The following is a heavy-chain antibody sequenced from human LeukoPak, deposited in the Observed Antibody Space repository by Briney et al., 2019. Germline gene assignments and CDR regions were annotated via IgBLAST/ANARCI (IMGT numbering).Heavy chain of an antibody. V-gene: IGHV3-23*01. Sequence: GGSLRLSCAASGFTFSSYAMSWVRQAPGKGLEWVSAISGSGGSTYYADSVKGRFTISRDNSKNTLYLQMNSLRAEDTAVYYCAKELGLGPYGVLDTGFDYWGQGTLVTVSS. CDR2: ISGSGGST. CDR1: GFTFSSYA. CDR3: AKELGLGPYGVLDTGFDY. D-gene: IGHD4-17*01. J-gene: IGHJ4*02.